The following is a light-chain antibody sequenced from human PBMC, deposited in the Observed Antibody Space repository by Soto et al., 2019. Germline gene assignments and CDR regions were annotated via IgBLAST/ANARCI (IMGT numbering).Light chain of an antibody. CDR1: SSNIGSTYD. V-gene: IGLV1-40*01. CDR2: GNT. J-gene: IGLJ1*01. CDR3: HSYDDSLSVHYV. Sequence: QSVLTQPPSVSGAPGQRVTICCTGSSSNIGSTYDVQRYEQLPGTAPKLLIHGNTDRPSGVPDRFSGSKSGTSASLAITGLQADDEADYYCHSYDDSLSVHYVFGTGTKVTVL.